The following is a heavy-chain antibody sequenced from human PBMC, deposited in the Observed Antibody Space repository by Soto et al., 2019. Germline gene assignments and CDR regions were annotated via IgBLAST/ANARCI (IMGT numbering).Heavy chain of an antibody. D-gene: IGHD2-21*01. V-gene: IGHV4-30-4*08. CDR3: ASLRIATNNYTWFDP. J-gene: IGHJ5*02. CDR1: GAALNSGNYY. CDR2: IYVTGAV. Sequence: TRSLTCSVSGAALNSGNYYWSWIRQGPGKSREGIGHIYVTGAVDYNPSLRGRITISQDPSERQFSLNLRLVTAADTAVYYCASLRIATNNYTWFDPWGQGTLVTVSS.